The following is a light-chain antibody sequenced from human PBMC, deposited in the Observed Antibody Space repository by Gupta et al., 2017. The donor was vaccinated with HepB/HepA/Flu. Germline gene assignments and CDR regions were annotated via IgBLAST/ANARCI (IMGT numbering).Light chain of an antibody. CDR2: DVG. V-gene: IGLV2-14*03. Sequence: QSALTQPASVSGSHGQSITISCTGTRTDFIGYRYVSWYQQHPGKVPKLIIFDVGCRPSGVSTRFSGSNSGNTASLTISGLQAEDEADYSCSSYTISSGFVFGSGTKVTVL. CDR3: SSYTISSGFV. CDR1: RTDFIGYRY. J-gene: IGLJ1*01.